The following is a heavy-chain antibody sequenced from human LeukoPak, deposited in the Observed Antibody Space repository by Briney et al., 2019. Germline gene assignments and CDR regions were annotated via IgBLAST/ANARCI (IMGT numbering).Heavy chain of an antibody. CDR1: GFTFSSSA. J-gene: IGHJ4*02. CDR3: AKSSSSSGD. D-gene: IGHD6-13*01. Sequence: GGSLRLSCAASGFTFSSSAMSWVRQAPGKGLEWISAISSSGGNTYYTDSVKGRFTISRDNSKDTLYQQMNSLRVEDTAVYYCAKSSSSSGDWGQGTLVTVSS. V-gene: IGHV3-23*01. CDR2: ISSSGGNT.